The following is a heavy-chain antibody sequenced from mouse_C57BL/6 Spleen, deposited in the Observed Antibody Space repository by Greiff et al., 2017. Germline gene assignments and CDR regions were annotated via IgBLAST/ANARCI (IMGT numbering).Heavy chain of an antibody. CDR3: ARREDYDVGYAMDY. CDR2: IDPSDSYT. D-gene: IGHD2-4*01. CDR1: GYTFTSYW. J-gene: IGHJ4*01. Sequence: QVQLQQPGAELVKPGASVKLSCKASGYTFTSYWMQWVKQRPGQGLEWIGEIDPSDSYTNYNQKFKGKATLPVDTSSSTAYMQLSSLTSEDSAVYYCARREDYDVGYAMDYWGQGTSVTVSS. V-gene: IGHV1-50*01.